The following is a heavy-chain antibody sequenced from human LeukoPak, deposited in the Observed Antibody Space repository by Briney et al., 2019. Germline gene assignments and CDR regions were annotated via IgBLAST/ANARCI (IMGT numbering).Heavy chain of an antibody. CDR3: ATILLVGATIRLNAFDI. D-gene: IGHD1-26*01. V-gene: IGHV1-24*01. CDR2: FDPEDGET. Sequence: ASVKVSCKVSGYTLTELSMHWVRQAPGKGLEWMGGFDPEDGETIYAQKFQGRVTMTEDTSTDTAYMELSSLRSEDTAVYYCATILLVGATIRLNAFDIWGQGTMVTVSS. J-gene: IGHJ3*02. CDR1: GYTLTELS.